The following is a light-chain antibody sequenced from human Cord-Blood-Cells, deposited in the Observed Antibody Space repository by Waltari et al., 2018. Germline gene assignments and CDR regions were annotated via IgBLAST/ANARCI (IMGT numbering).Light chain of an antibody. J-gene: IGKJ1*01. CDR2: WAS. V-gene: IGKV4-1*01. CDR1: QSVLYSSNNKNY. CDR3: QQYYSTPWT. Sequence: DLVMTQSPDYLPVSLGARATINCKSSQSVLYSSNNKNYLAWYQQKPGQPPKLIFYWASTREAGVPDRFSGSWSGTYFTLTISSLQAEDVAVYYCQQYYSTPWTFGQGTKVEIK.